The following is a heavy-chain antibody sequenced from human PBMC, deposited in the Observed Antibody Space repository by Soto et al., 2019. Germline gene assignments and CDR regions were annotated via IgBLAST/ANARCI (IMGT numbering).Heavy chain of an antibody. J-gene: IGHJ4*02. D-gene: IGHD3-10*01. CDR3: AKTYYYGSGSYYKIVVQGYYFDY. V-gene: IGHV3-23*01. CDR2: ISGSGGST. CDR1: GFTFSSNP. Sequence: GGSLRLSCAASGFTFSSNPISWVRLAPGKGLKWVSAISGSGGSTYYADSVKGRFTISRDNSKNTLYLQMNSLRAEDTAVYYCAKTYYYGSGSYYKIVVQGYYFDYWGQGTLVTVSS.